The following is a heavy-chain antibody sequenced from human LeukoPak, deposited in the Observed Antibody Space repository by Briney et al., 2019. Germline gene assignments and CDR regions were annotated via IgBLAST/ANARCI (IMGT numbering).Heavy chain of an antibody. Sequence: SVKVSCKASGGTFSSYAISWVRQAPGQGLEWMGRIIPILGIANYAQKFQGRVTITADKSTSTAYMELSSLRSEDTAVYYCARLDNYYYGSGSYYGYWGQGTLVTVSS. CDR3: ARLDNYYYGSGSYYGY. CDR1: GGTFSSYA. D-gene: IGHD3-10*01. J-gene: IGHJ4*02. CDR2: IIPILGIA. V-gene: IGHV1-69*04.